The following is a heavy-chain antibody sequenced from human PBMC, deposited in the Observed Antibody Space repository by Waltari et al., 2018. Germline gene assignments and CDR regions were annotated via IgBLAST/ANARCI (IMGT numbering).Heavy chain of an antibody. D-gene: IGHD3-10*01. Sequence: EVQLVESGGGLVQAGGSLRLSCAPSGFVVTENYVSWVRQAPGKGLEWVSVLQSGGEPLYSDSVRGRFTFSRDDSKGTFYLQMTNLRVEDTAMYYCARHFRGVLGSYFDYLDYWGQGTLVTVSS. CDR2: LQSGGEP. CDR1: GFVVTENY. CDR3: ARHFRGVLGSYFDYLDY. J-gene: IGHJ4*02. V-gene: IGHV3-53*01.